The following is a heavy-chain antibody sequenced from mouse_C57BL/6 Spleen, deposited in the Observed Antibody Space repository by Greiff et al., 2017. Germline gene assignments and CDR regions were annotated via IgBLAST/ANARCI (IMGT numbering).Heavy chain of an antibody. CDR3: ARPLLGYFDV. CDR2: ISGGGGNT. D-gene: IGHD2-10*01. V-gene: IGHV5-9*01. J-gene: IGHJ1*03. Sequence: EVKLVESGGGLVKPGGSLKLSCAASGFTFSSYTMSWVRQTPEKRLEWVATISGGGGNTYYPDSVKGRFTISRDNAKNTLYLRMSSLRSEDTALYYCARPLLGYFDVWGTGTTVTVSS. CDR1: GFTFSSYT.